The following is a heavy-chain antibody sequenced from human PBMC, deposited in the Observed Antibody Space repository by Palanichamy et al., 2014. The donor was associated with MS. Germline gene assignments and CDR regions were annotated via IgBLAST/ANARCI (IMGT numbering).Heavy chain of an antibody. CDR3: TTIWFNYYMDA. V-gene: IGHV3-15*01. J-gene: IGHJ6*03. Sequence: VQVVESGGGLVKPGGSLRLSCAASGFTFSNAWMSWVRQPPGKGLEWVGRIKSKKDGGTTDYAAPVTDRFTISRDDSKDTLYLQMNNLKTEDSAVYYCTTIWFNYYMDAWGKGTTVTVSS. D-gene: IGHD3-9*01. CDR1: GFTFSNAW. CDR2: IKSKKDGGTT.